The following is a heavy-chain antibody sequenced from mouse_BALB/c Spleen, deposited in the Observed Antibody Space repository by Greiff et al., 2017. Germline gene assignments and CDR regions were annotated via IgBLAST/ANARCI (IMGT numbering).Heavy chain of an antibody. D-gene: IGHD1-1*01. Sequence: EVQLVESGGGLVQPGGSRKLSCAASGFTFSSFGMHWVRQAPEKGLEWVAYISSGSSTIYYADTVKGRFTISRDNPKNTLFLQTTSLRSEDTAMYYCARSANYYGSSYYFDYWGQGTTLTVSS. J-gene: IGHJ2*01. CDR1: GFTFSSFG. CDR2: ISSGSSTI. V-gene: IGHV5-17*02. CDR3: ARSANYYGSSYYFDY.